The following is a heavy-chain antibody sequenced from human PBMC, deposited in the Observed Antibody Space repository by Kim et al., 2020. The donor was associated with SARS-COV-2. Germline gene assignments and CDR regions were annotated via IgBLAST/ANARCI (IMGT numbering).Heavy chain of an antibody. CDR3: ARGEPPSVHLDS. Sequence: SETLSLTCTVSGGSVSSDSYYWSWIRQPPGKGLEWIGYIYYNGNTNYNPSLKSRLTMSVDTPKNQFSLKLRSVTAVDTAVYYCARGEPPSVHLDSWGQGTLVIVSS. CDR2: IYYNGNT. J-gene: IGHJ4*02. CDR1: GGSVSSDSYY. V-gene: IGHV4-61*01. D-gene: IGHD1-1*01.